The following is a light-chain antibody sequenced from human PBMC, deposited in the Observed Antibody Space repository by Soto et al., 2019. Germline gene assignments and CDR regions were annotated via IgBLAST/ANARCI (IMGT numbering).Light chain of an antibody. J-gene: IGKJ1*01. CDR1: QRISNY. CDR3: QQTYSRHPWT. Sequence: DVQMTQSPASLSASVGDRFTMTFRVSQRISNYVNWYQQKPGKAPSLLIYAASTLQRGVPSRFSGSGSGTDFTLTINSVQPEDFAIYYWQQTYSRHPWTFGQGTKVDI. V-gene: IGKV1-39*01. CDR2: AAS.